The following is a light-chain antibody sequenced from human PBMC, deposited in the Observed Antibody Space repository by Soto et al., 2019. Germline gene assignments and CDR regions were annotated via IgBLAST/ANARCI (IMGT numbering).Light chain of an antibody. V-gene: IGKV1-39*01. CDR2: AAY. Sequence: DIQMAQSPSSLSASVGDRVTITCRASQSISSYLNWYQQKPGKAPKLMXYAAYSLQSGVPSRFSGSGSGTDFTLTISSLQPEDFATYYCQQSYSTPPWTCGQGTKVDIK. J-gene: IGKJ1*01. CDR1: QSISSY. CDR3: QQSYSTPPWT.